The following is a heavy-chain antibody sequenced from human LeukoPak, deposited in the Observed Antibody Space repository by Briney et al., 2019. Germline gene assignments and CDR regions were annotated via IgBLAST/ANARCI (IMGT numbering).Heavy chain of an antibody. CDR2: ISSFNSYI. J-gene: IGHJ4*02. CDR1: GFTFSNYS. V-gene: IGHV3-21*01. D-gene: IGHD6-13*01. CDR3: ARDSWGSSWYMSTPQDY. Sequence: GGSLRLSCAASGFTFSNYSMNWVRQAPGKGLEWVSSISSFNSYIYYADSVKGRFTISRDNAKNSLYLQMNSLRAEDTAVYYCARDSWGSSWYMSTPQDYWGQGTLVTVPS.